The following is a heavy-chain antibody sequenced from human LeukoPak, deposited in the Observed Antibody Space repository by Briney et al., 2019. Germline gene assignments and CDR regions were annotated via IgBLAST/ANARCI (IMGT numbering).Heavy chain of an antibody. CDR1: GFTFSSYA. V-gene: IGHV3-23*01. CDR3: AKRPSWSVQLYYFDY. Sequence: GGSLRLSCAASGFTFSSYAMSWVRQAPGKGLEWVSAISGSGGSTYYADSVKGRFTISRDNSKNTLYLQMNSLRAEDTAVYYCAKRPSWSVQLYYFDYWGQGTLVTVSS. D-gene: IGHD3-3*01. CDR2: ISGSGGST. J-gene: IGHJ4*02.